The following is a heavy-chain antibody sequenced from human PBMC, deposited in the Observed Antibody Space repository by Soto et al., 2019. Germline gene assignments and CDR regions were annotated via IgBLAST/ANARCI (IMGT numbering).Heavy chain of an antibody. Sequence: SVKVSCKASGGTFSSYTISWVRQAPGQGLEWMGRIIPILGIANYAQKFQGRVTITADKSTSTAYMELSSLRSEDTAVYYCARASGVRSYYMDVWGKGTTVTVSS. CDR1: GGTFSSYT. D-gene: IGHD3-3*01. CDR2: IIPILGIA. J-gene: IGHJ6*03. CDR3: ARASGVRSYYMDV. V-gene: IGHV1-69*02.